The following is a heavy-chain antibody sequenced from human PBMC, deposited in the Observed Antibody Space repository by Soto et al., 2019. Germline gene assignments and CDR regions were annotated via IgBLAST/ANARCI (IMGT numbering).Heavy chain of an antibody. J-gene: IGHJ4*02. D-gene: IGHD3-10*01. Sequence: GGSLRLSCAASGFTFSSYAMHWVRQAPGKGLEWVAVISYDGSNKYYADSVKGRFTISRDNSKNTLYLQMNSLRAEDTAVYYCARDNSLWFGELFFDYWGQGTLVTVSS. CDR1: GFTFSSYA. CDR2: ISYDGSNK. V-gene: IGHV3-30-3*01. CDR3: ARDNSLWFGELFFDY.